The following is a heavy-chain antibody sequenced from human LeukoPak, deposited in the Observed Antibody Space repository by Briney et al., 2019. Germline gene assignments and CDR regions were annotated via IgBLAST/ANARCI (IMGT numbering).Heavy chain of an antibody. Sequence: SETLSLTCTVSGGSISSYYWSWLRQPPGKGLEWIGYIYYSGSTNYNPPLKSLVTISIDTSKNQFSLKLSPVNAADTAVYYCARDPGAGFDYWGQGTLVTVSS. J-gene: IGHJ4*02. V-gene: IGHV4-59*01. CDR1: GGSISSYY. D-gene: IGHD7-27*01. CDR2: IYYSGST. CDR3: ARDPGAGFDY.